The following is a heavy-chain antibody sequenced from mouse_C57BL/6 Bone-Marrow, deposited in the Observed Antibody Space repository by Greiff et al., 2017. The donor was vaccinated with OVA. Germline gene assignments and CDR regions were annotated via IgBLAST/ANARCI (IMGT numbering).Heavy chain of an antibody. Sequence: EVQLQQSGPELLKPGASVKIPCKASGYTFTDYNMDWVKQSHGKSLEWIGDINPNNGGTIYNQKFKGKATLTVDKSSSTAYMELRSLTSEDTAVYYCARLFAYWGQGTLVTVSA. CDR3: ARLFAY. CDR2: INPNNGGT. J-gene: IGHJ3*01. V-gene: IGHV1-18*01. CDR1: GYTFTDYN.